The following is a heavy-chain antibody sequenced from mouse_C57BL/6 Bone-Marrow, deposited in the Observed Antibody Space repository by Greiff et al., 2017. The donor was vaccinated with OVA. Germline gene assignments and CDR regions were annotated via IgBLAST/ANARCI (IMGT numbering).Heavy chain of an antibody. Sequence: VQLQQSGAELVKPGASVKLSCKASGYTFTNYTIEWMKQTHVQSLEWIGNIHPYNDATKYNEKFKCKATLTVEKSSSTVYLELSGLTSDDSAVYYCAVRSLDYWGQGTTLTVSS. J-gene: IGHJ2*01. CDR2: IHPYNDAT. V-gene: IGHV1-47*01. D-gene: IGHD1-1*01. CDR1: GYTFTNYT. CDR3: AVRSLDY.